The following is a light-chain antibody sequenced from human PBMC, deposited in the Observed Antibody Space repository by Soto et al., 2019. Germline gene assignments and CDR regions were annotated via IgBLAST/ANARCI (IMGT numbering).Light chain of an antibody. CDR2: DVS. Sequence: QSVLTQPASVSGSPGQSITISCTGNSSDVGGYNYVSWYQQHPGKAPKLMIYDVSNRPSGVSNRFSGSKSGNTASLTISGLQAEDEADYYCSSYTSSSLVVFGGGTKLTVL. V-gene: IGLV2-14*01. CDR1: SSDVGGYNY. J-gene: IGLJ2*01. CDR3: SSYTSSSLVV.